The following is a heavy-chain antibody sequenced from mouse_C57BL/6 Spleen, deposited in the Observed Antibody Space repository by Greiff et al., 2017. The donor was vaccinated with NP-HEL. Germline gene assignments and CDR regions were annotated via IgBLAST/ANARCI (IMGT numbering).Heavy chain of an antibody. J-gene: IGHJ4*01. CDR3: ASGNYGFYAMDY. CDR2: IYPSDSET. V-gene: IGHV1-61*01. CDR1: GYTFTSYW. Sequence: QVQLQQSGAELVRPGSSVKLSCKASGYTFTSYWMDWVKQRPGQGLEWIGNIYPSDSETHYNQKFKDKATLTVDKSSSTAYMQLSSLTSEDSAVYYCASGNYGFYAMDYWGQGTSVTVSS. D-gene: IGHD2-1*01.